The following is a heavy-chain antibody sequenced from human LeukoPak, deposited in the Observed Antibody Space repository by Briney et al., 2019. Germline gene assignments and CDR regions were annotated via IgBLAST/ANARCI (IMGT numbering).Heavy chain of an antibody. Sequence: GGSLRLSCVGSGFTFSTYEFNWVRQAPGKGLEWLSYIPSSGLGIYYAPSVRGRFTISRDNAKNSLYLHMNSLRVEDTAIYYCARETAHCGGDCFDYWGQGTLVTVSS. D-gene: IGHD2-21*01. CDR3: ARETAHCGGDCFDY. V-gene: IGHV3-48*03. CDR1: GFTFSTYE. CDR2: IPSSGLGI. J-gene: IGHJ4*02.